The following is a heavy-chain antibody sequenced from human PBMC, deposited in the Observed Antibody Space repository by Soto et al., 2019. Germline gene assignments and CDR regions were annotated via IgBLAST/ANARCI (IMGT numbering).Heavy chain of an antibody. CDR1: GFTFSSYD. Sequence: PGGSLRLSCAASGFTFSSYDMHWVRQAPGKGLEYISAISSNGGITYFASSVKGRFTISRDNSKNTLYLQMGGLRAEDMAVYYCVRDPSFDYWGQGTLVTVSS. CDR3: VRDPSFDY. V-gene: IGHV3-64*01. CDR2: ISSNGGIT. J-gene: IGHJ4*02.